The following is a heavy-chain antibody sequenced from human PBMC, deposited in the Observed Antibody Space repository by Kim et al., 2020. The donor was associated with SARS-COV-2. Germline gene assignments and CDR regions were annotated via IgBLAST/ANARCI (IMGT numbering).Heavy chain of an antibody. CDR2: VNHSGSP. V-gene: IGHV4-34*01. J-gene: IGHJ6*03. Sequence: SETLSLTCVVNGGSFSGYLWSWIRQPPGKGLEWIGEVNHSGSPNYNPSLKSRVTMSIDAPNNHFSLRLSSVTAADTAVYYCARNSVYCSGSSCHFRGFLRDGYMDVWGTGTTVTVSS. CDR1: GGSFSGYL. D-gene: IGHD2-15*01. CDR3: ARNSVYCSGSSCHFRGFLRDGYMDV.